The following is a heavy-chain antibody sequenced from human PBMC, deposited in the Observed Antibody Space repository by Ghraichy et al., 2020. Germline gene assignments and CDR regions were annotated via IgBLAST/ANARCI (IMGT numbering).Heavy chain of an antibody. D-gene: IGHD3-10*01. J-gene: IGHJ4*02. CDR3: AKTRPDITMVRGVHFDY. CDR1: GFTFDDYA. CDR2: ISWNSGSI. Sequence: GGSLRLSCAASGFTFDDYAMHWVRQAPGKGLEWVSGISWNSGSIGYADSVKGRFTISRDNAKNSLYLQMNSLRAEDTALYYCAKTRPDITMVRGVHFDYWGQGTLVTVSS. V-gene: IGHV3-9*01.